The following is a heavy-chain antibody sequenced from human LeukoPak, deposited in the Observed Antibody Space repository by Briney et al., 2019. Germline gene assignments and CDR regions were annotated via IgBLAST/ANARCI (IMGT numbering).Heavy chain of an antibody. D-gene: IGHD4-17*01. CDR3: ARIYGDYVLFAFDI. CDR1: GFTFSSYW. J-gene: IGHJ3*02. Sequence: GGSLRLSCAASGFTFSSYWMSWVRQAPGKGLEWVANIKQDGSEKYYADSVKGRFTISRDNAKNSLYLQMNSLRAEDTAVYYCARIYGDYVLFAFDIWGQGTMVTVSS. V-gene: IGHV3-7*01. CDR2: IKQDGSEK.